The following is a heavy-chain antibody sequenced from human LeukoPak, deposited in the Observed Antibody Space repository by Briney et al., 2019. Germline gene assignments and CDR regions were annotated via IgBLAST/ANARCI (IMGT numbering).Heavy chain of an antibody. CDR3: ATIMTTVPSYYYYYYMDV. J-gene: IGHJ6*03. V-gene: IGHV4-38-2*02. D-gene: IGHD4-11*01. Sequence: SETLSLTCTVSGYSISSGYYWGWIRQPPGKGLEWIGSIYHSGSTYYNPSLKSRVTISVDTSKNQFSLKLSSVTAADTAVYYCATIMTTVPSYYYYYYMDVWGKGTTVTVSS. CDR2: IYHSGST. CDR1: GYSISSGYY.